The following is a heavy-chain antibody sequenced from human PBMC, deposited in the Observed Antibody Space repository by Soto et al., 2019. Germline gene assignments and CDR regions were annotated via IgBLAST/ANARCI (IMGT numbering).Heavy chain of an antibody. D-gene: IGHD3-22*01. J-gene: IGHJ4*02. Sequence: SLKISCKGSGYSFTSYWIGWVRQMPGKGLEWMGIIYPGDSDTRYSPSFQGQVTISADKSISTAYLQWSSLKASDTAMYYCARGTPDYYDSSGYYRFDYWGQGTLVTVSS. CDR1: GYSFTSYW. CDR3: ARGTPDYYDSSGYYRFDY. V-gene: IGHV5-51*01. CDR2: IYPGDSDT.